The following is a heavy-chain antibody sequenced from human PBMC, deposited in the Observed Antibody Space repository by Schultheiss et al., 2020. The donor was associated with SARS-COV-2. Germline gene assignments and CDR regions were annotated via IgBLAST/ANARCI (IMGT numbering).Heavy chain of an antibody. CDR3: ARRHYYDSSGYYSLLLVAFDI. Sequence: ASVKVSCKASGYTFTSYGISWVRQAPGQGLEWMGIINPSGGSTSYAQKFQGRVTMTRDTSTSTVYMELSSLRSEDTAVYYCARRHYYDSSGYYSLLLVAFDIWGQGTMVTVSS. CDR2: INPSGGST. V-gene: IGHV1-46*01. D-gene: IGHD3-22*01. J-gene: IGHJ3*02. CDR1: GYTFTSYG.